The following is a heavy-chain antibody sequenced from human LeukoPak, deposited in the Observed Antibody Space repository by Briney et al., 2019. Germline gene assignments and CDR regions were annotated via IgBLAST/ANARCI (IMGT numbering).Heavy chain of an antibody. V-gene: IGHV4-39*01. CDR3: TRRGSGNGGTYAGMDV. CDR1: GXSISSDVHY. D-gene: IGHD1-26*01. CDR2: LLYNGNT. Sequence: SETLSLTCTVAGXSISSDVHYWDWIRQAPGKGLEWIGSLLYNGNTWYNPSLESRVTISVDTSENQFSLRLTSVNAADTALYFCTRRGSGNGGTYAGMDVWGPGTSVTVSS. J-gene: IGHJ6*02.